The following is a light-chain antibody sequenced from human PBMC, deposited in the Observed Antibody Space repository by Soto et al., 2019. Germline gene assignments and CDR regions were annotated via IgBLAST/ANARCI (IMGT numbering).Light chain of an antibody. CDR3: QQRNSWPPLT. V-gene: IGKV3-15*01. CDR1: QSVNLN. CDR2: GAS. Sequence: EIVMTQSPATLSVSPGERATLSCRASQSVNLNLAWYQQKPGQAPRLLIYGASIRATGIPARFSGSGAGTEFTLTINSLQSEDSAIYYCQQRNSWPPLTFGGGTTVEIK. J-gene: IGKJ4*01.